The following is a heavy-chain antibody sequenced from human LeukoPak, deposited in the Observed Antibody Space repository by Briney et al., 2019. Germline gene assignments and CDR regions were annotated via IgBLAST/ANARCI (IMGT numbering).Heavy chain of an antibody. D-gene: IGHD4-17*01. CDR1: GFTFSSYW. J-gene: IGHJ4*02. CDR3: AKEGYYDGDSYYFDY. V-gene: IGHV3-7*03. Sequence: GGSLRLSCAASGFTFSSYWMSWVRQAPGKGLEWVANIKQDGSEKYYVDSVKGRFTISRDNSKNTLYLQMNSLRAEDTAVYYCAKEGYYDGDSYYFDYWGQGTLVTVSS. CDR2: IKQDGSEK.